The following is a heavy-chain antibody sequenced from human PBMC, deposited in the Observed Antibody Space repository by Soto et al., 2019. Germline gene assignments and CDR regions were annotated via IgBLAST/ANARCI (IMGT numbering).Heavy chain of an antibody. D-gene: IGHD6-19*01. Sequence: PGGSLRLSCAASGFTFSTYALGWVRQALGKGLEWVSTLSAGGDRTYYADSVKGRFAISRDTSKNTLYLQMNSLRAEDTAVYYCVKEPLGLGWGFDCWGQGTLVTVSS. J-gene: IGHJ4*02. CDR3: VKEPLGLGWGFDC. V-gene: IGHV3-23*01. CDR1: GFTFSTYA. CDR2: LSAGGDRT.